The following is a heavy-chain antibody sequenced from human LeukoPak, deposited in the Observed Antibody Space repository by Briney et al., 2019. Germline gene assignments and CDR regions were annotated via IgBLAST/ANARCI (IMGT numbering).Heavy chain of an antibody. CDR3: ARDGTYSSSWTHYYYYYMDV. J-gene: IGHJ6*03. CDR1: GGSVSSGSYY. V-gene: IGHV4-61*01. CDR2: IYYSGST. Sequence: RPSETLSLTCTVSGGSVSSGSYYWSWIRQPPGKGLEWIGYIYYSGSTNYNPSLKSRVTISVDTSKNQFSLKLSSVTAADTAVYYCARDGTYSSSWTHYYYYYMDVWGKGNTVTVSS. D-gene: IGHD6-13*01.